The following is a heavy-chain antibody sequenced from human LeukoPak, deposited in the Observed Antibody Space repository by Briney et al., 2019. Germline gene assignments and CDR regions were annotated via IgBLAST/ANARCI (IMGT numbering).Heavy chain of an antibody. J-gene: IGHJ4*02. V-gene: IGHV4-39*01. Sequence: SETLSLTCTVSGGSISSSSYYWGWIRQPPGKGLEWLGSIYYSGCTYYNPSLKNGVSLSVDPSKNQSSQKLSSVAAADRAVYCCGGYGYNYYDDWGQGTLVTVSS. D-gene: IGHD5-24*01. CDR2: IYYSGCT. CDR1: GGSISSSSYY. CDR3: GGYGYNYYDD.